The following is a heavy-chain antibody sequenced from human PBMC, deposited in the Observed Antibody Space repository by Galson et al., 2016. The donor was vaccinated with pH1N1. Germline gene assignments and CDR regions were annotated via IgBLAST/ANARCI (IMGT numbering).Heavy chain of an antibody. CDR2: VDPENGEA. CDR3: VVATGDY. V-gene: IGHV1-69-2*01. CDR1: GYTFTDYY. J-gene: IGHJ4*02. D-gene: IGHD5-12*01. Sequence: VKVSCKVSGYTFTDYYIQWVQQAPGEGLEWMGLVDPENGEATYAKKFQGRVTITADTSTDTAYMELSSLTSEDTAVFYCVVATGDYWGQGSLVTVSS.